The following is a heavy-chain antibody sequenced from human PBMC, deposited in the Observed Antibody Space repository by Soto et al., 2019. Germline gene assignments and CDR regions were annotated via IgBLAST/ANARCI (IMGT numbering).Heavy chain of an antibody. CDR3: ARQSYDSSGNGAFDI. CDR2: IDPSDSYT. D-gene: IGHD3-22*01. J-gene: IGHJ3*02. CDR1: GYSFTSYW. V-gene: IGHV5-10-1*01. Sequence: RGESLKISCKGSGYSFTSYWISWVRQMPGKGLEWMGRIDPSDSYTNYSPSFQGHVTISADKSISTAYLQWSSLKASDTAMYYCARQSYDSSGNGAFDIWGQGTMVTVSS.